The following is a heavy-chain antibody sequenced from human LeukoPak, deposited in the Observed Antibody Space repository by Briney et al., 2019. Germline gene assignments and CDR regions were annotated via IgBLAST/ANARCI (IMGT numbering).Heavy chain of an antibody. CDR3: AKLPTVVTHDAFDI. V-gene: IGHV3-30*18. D-gene: IGHD4-23*01. CDR2: ISYDGSNK. Sequence: QPGRSLRLSCAASGFTFSSYGMHWVRQAPGKGLEWVAVISYDGSNKYYADSVKGRFTISRDNSKNTLYLQMNSLRAEDTAVYYCAKLPTVVTHDAFDIWGQGKMVPVSS. J-gene: IGHJ3*02. CDR1: GFTFSSYG.